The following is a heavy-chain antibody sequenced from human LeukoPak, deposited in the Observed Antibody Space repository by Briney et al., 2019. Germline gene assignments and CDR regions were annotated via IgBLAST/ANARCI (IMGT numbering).Heavy chain of an antibody. CDR3: ARDTGGFDY. Sequence: GGSLRLSCAASGFTVSNNYMTWVRQAPGKGPEWVSIIYSDGRTYYADSVKGRFTISRDNSKNTLYLQMNSLRAEDTAVYYCARDTGGFDYWGQGTLVTVSS. J-gene: IGHJ4*02. CDR2: IYSDGRT. D-gene: IGHD3-16*01. V-gene: IGHV3-53*01. CDR1: GFTVSNNY.